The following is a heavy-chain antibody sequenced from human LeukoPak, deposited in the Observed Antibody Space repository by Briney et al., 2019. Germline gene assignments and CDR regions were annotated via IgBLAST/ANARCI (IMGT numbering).Heavy chain of an antibody. CDR2: ISDDSNYI. J-gene: IGHJ4*02. Sequence: GGSLRLSCAASGFTFSTYSGNWIRQAPGKGLEWVSSISDDSNYIFYAGSVKGRFTISRDNAKNSLYLQMNSLTAEDSAVYYCASRRGSNRPFDYWGQGTLVTVSS. V-gene: IGHV3-21*01. D-gene: IGHD1-26*01. CDR1: GFTFSTYS. CDR3: ASRRGSNRPFDY.